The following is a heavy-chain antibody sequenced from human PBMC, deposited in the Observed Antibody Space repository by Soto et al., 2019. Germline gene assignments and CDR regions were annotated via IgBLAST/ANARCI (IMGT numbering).Heavy chain of an antibody. V-gene: IGHV3-23*01. J-gene: IGHJ5*02. Sequence: GGSLRLSCAASGFTFSSSAMSWVRQAPGKGLEWVSSISGSGGSTYYADSVRGRFTISRDNSKNTLYLQMNSLRAEDTALYYCARVDFRSGYSSWFDPWGQGTLVTVSS. D-gene: IGHD3-3*01. CDR2: ISGSGGST. CDR3: ARVDFRSGYSSWFDP. CDR1: GFTFSSSA.